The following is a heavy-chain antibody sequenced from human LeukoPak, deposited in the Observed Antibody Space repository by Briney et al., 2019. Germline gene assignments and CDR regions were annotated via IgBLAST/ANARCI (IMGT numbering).Heavy chain of an antibody. CDR1: GGSISSYY. CDR3: ASWLARGDNWFDP. D-gene: IGHD6-13*01. CDR2: IYYSGST. Sequence: SETLSLTCTVSGGSISSYYWSWIRQPPGKGLEWIGYIYYSGSTYFNPSLKSRFTISVDTSKNTFSLKLSSVTAADTAVYYCASWLARGDNWFDPWGQGTLVTVSS. J-gene: IGHJ5*02. V-gene: IGHV4-59*06.